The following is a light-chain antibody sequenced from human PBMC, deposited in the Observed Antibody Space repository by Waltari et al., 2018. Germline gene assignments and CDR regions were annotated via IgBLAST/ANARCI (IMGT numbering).Light chain of an antibody. V-gene: IGLV2-14*01. CDR3: SSYATRYMVL. CDR1: TNDIGAHHL. CDR2: EVS. J-gene: IGLJ2*01. Sequence: QSALTQPASVSGSVGQSISISCTGSTNDIGAHHLVSWYQQYPGKPPKLVIYEVSNRPSGVSNRFSASKSGTTASLTISGLQAEDEAEYFCSSYATRYMVLFGGGTRVTVL.